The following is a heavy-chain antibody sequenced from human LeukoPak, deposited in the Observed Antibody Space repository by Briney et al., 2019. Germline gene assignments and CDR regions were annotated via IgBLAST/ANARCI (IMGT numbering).Heavy chain of an antibody. D-gene: IGHD5-24*01. CDR3: AREEMATPHDAFDI. Sequence: GGSLRLSCAASGFTFSDYYMSWIRPAPGKGLEWVSYISSSSSYTNYADSVKGRFTISRDNAKNSLYLQMNSLRAEDTAVYYCAREEMATPHDAFDIWGQGTMVTVSS. V-gene: IGHV3-11*05. CDR2: ISSSSSYT. J-gene: IGHJ3*02. CDR1: GFTFSDYY.